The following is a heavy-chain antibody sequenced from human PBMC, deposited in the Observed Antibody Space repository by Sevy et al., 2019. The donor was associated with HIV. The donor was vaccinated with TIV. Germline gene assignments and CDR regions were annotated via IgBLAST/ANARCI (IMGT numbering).Heavy chain of an antibody. CDR3: ARVVLVVGATEYYYYGMDV. J-gene: IGHJ6*02. Sequence: ASVKVSCKASGYTFTSYDINWVRQATGQGLEWMGWMNPNSGNTGYAQKFQGRVTMTRNTSISTAYMELSSLRSEDTAVYYCARVVLVVGATEYYYYGMDVWGQGTTVTVSS. CDR1: GYTFTSYD. CDR2: MNPNSGNT. D-gene: IGHD1-26*01. V-gene: IGHV1-8*01.